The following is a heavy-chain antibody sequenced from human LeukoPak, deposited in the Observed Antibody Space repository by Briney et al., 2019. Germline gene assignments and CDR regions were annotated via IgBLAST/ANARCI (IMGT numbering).Heavy chain of an antibody. J-gene: IGHJ3*02. Sequence: PGGSLRLSCAASGFTFSSYSMNWVRQAPGKGLEWVGRIKSKTDGGTTDYAAPVKGRFTISRDDSKNTLYLQMNSLKTEDTAVYYCTTAHPPYDYVWRSYRYDAFGIWGQGTMVTVSS. CDR3: TTAHPPYDYVWRSYRYDAFGI. CDR1: GFTFSSYS. V-gene: IGHV3-15*01. D-gene: IGHD3-16*02. CDR2: IKSKTDGGTT.